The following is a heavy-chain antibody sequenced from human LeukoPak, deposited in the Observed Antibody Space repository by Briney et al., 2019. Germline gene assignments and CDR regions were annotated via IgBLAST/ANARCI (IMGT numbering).Heavy chain of an antibody. Sequence: SETLSLTCSVSDGSINSYYWNWIRRPPGKGLEWIGEINHSGSTNYNPSLKSRVTISVDTSKNQFSLKLSSVTAADTAVYYCARRRISRNWFDPWGQGTLVTVSS. J-gene: IGHJ5*02. CDR1: DGSINSYY. CDR3: ARRRISRNWFDP. V-gene: IGHV4-34*01. CDR2: INHSGST.